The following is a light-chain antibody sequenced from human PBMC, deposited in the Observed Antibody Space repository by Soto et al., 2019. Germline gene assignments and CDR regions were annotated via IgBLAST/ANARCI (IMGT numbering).Light chain of an antibody. CDR2: EVS. J-gene: IGLJ1*01. CDR3: SAYTSSSTYV. Sequence: QSALTQPASVSGSPGQSITIACTGTSSDVGYYNYVSWYQQHPGKAPKLMISEVSNRPSGVSYRFSGSRSRNTASLTISGLQADDEADYYCSAYTSSSTYVFGTGTKVTVL. CDR1: SSDVGYYNY. V-gene: IGLV2-14*01.